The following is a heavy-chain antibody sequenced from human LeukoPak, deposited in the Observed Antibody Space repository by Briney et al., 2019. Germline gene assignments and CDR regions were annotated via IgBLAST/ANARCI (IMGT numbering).Heavy chain of an antibody. CDR3: ARDSHNVLS. V-gene: IGHV4-59*01. CDR1: GGSITSNY. D-gene: IGHD3-16*02. J-gene: IGHJ4*02. Sequence: PSETLSLTCTVSGGSITSNYWSWIRQPPGKGLEWIGFMFYIGSSNYNPSLKSRVTISVETSKNQISLKLSSVTAADTAVYYCARDSHNVLSWGQGTLVTVSS. CDR2: MFYIGSS.